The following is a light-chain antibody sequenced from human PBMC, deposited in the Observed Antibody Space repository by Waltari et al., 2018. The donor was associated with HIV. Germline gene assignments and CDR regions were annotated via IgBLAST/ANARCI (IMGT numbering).Light chain of an antibody. CDR1: SFDIYGYNF. Sequence: QSALTQPASVSGSPGQSITISCTGTSFDIYGYNFVSWFQHHPGKAPKVIIYEVSNRPSGVSDRFSGSKSCNTASLTISGLQPEDEAEYFCISYISSSSPVFGGGTKLTVL. CDR3: ISYISSSSPV. CDR2: EVS. V-gene: IGLV2-14*01. J-gene: IGLJ3*02.